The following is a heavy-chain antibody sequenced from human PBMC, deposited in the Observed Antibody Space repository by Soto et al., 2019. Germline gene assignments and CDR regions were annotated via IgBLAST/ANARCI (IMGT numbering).Heavy chain of an antibody. V-gene: IGHV3-53*01. CDR1: GLTVSGKKY. CDR3: ASWHEREHAYDV. D-gene: IGHD1-1*01. J-gene: IGHJ3*01. Sequence: DVQLVESGGGLIQPGESLRLSCAAFGLTVSGKKYVAWVRQAPGKGLEWVSALYDVDGTYYADSVKGRFTISRDSSKTTVYLQMNGLRPDDTAVYYCASWHEREHAYDVWGQGTTVTVSS. CDR2: LYDVDGT.